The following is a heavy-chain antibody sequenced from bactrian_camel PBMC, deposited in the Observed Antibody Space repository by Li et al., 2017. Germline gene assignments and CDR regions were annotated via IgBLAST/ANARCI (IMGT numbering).Heavy chain of an antibody. CDR1: EYTREYC. V-gene: IGHV3S53*01. D-gene: IGHD3*01. CDR2: IESGGET. Sequence: HVQLVESGGGSVQAGGSLTLSCVASEYTREYCMGWSRQAPGKEREGVATIESGGETSYSESVKGRFTVSRGNAKNTLYLQMNSLKPEDTGMYYCAADIAPKDGGVWYGDYTNWGQGTQVTV. J-gene: IGHJ4*01. CDR3: AADIAPKDGGVWYGDYTN.